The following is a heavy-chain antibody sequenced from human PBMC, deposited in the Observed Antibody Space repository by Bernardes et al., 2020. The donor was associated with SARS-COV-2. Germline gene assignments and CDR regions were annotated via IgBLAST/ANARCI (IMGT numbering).Heavy chain of an antibody. Sequence: GGSLRLSCAASGFTFDDYAMHWVRQAPGKGLEWVSGISWNSGSIGYADSVKGRFTISRDNAKNSLYLQMNSLRAEDTALYYCARGPTGYSYGSRLVEHWGQGTLVTVSS. CDR2: ISWNSGSI. CDR1: GFTFDDYA. V-gene: IGHV3-9*01. J-gene: IGHJ5*02. D-gene: IGHD5-18*01. CDR3: ARGPTGYSYGSRLVEH.